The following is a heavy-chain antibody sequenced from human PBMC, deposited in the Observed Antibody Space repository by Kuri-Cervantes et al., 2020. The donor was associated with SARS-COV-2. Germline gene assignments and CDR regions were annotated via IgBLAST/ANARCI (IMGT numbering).Heavy chain of an antibody. V-gene: IGHV3-30*04. Sequence: GGSLRLSCAASKFTFSSFPMHWVRQAPGKGLEWVAVISYDGSKKYYADSVKGRFTISRGNSKNTLYLQMNSLRAEDTAVYYCAKDLGFGELLSGVVNDYWGQGTLVTVSS. D-gene: IGHD3-10*01. CDR2: ISYDGSKK. CDR3: AKDLGFGELLSGVVNDY. CDR1: KFTFSSFP. J-gene: IGHJ4*02.